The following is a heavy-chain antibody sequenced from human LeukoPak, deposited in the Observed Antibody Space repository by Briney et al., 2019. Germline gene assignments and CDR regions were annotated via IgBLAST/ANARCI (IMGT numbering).Heavy chain of an antibody. V-gene: IGHV3-30*04. Sequence: GGSLRLSCAASGFTFSSSAMHWVRQAPGKGLEWVALISYDGSNKYSADSVKGRFTTSRDNSKNTLYLQMNSLRAEDTAVYYCARDSASFGELPYNWFDPWGQGTLVTVSS. J-gene: IGHJ5*02. CDR3: ARDSASFGELPYNWFDP. CDR1: GFTFSSSA. CDR2: ISYDGSNK. D-gene: IGHD3-10*01.